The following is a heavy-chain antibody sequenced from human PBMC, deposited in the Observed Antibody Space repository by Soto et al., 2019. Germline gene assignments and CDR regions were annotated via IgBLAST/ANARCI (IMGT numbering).Heavy chain of an antibody. J-gene: IGHJ3*02. CDR2: ITSSSTNT. CDR3: ARGAPWGVTFPFDI. D-gene: IGHD7-27*01. Sequence: QLVESGGGLVKPGASLRLSCLASEFTFSDYYMHWIRQAPGKGLEWISSITSSSTNTDYADSVKGRFIIARDNAKNSVFLQMSSLRVDDTAIYYCARGAPWGVTFPFDIWGQGTMVSVSS. V-gene: IGHV3-11*05. CDR1: EFTFSDYY.